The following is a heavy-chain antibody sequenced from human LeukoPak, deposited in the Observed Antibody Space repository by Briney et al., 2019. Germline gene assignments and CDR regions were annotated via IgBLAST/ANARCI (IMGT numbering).Heavy chain of an antibody. CDR3: ASTGTTVVTPGAFDI. J-gene: IGHJ3*02. CDR1: GGSISSYY. Sequence: TSSETLSLTCPVSGGSISSYYWSWIRQPPGKGLEWIGYIYYSGSTNYNPSLKSRVTISVDTSKNQFSLKPSSVTAADTAVYYCASTGTTVVTPGAFDIWGQGTMVTVSS. V-gene: IGHV4-59*01. CDR2: IYYSGST. D-gene: IGHD4-23*01.